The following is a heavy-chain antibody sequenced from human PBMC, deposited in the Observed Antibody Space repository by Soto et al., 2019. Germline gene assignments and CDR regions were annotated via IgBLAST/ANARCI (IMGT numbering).Heavy chain of an antibody. CDR3: ARGVNVVVTAVAPDKGDAFDI. Sequence: SETLSLTCTVSGGSISSGGYYWSWIRQHPGKGLEWIGYIYYSGSTYYNPSLKSRITISVDTSKNQFSLKLSSVTAADTAVYYCARGVNVVVTAVAPDKGDAFDIWGQGTMVTVS. D-gene: IGHD2-21*02. CDR1: GGSISSGGYY. J-gene: IGHJ3*02. CDR2: IYYSGST. V-gene: IGHV4-31*03.